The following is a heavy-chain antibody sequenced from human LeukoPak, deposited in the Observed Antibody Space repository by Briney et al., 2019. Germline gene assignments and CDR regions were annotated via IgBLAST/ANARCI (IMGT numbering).Heavy chain of an antibody. Sequence: PGGSLRLSCAASGFTFSSYAMSWVRQAPGKGLEWVSSISSSSSYIYYAGSVKGRFTISRDNAKNSLYLQMNSLRAEDTAVYYCARDRGSLYPSDYWGQGTLVTVSS. CDR2: ISSSSSYI. CDR1: GFTFSSYA. V-gene: IGHV3-21*01. CDR3: ARDRGSLYPSDY. J-gene: IGHJ4*02. D-gene: IGHD5-24*01.